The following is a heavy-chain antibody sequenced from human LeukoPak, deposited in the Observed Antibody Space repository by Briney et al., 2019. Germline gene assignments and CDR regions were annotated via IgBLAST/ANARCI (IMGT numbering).Heavy chain of an antibody. CDR1: GYTFTGYY. J-gene: IGHJ5*02. CDR3: AREMAVAAAGYWFDP. D-gene: IGHD6-13*01. CDR2: INPNSGGT. Sequence: ASVKVSCKASGYTFTGYYMHWVRQAPGQGLKWMGWINPNSGGTNYAQKFQGRVTMTRDTSISTAYMELSRLRSDDTAVYYCAREMAVAAAGYWFDPWGQGTLVTVSS. V-gene: IGHV1-2*02.